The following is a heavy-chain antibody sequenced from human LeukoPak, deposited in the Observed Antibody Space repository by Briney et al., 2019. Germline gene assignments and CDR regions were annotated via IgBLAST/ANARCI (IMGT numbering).Heavy chain of an antibody. J-gene: IGHJ4*02. D-gene: IGHD1-26*01. Sequence: SETLSLTCSVSGGSISSSSHFWGWIRQPPGQGLEWIGSLYYSGSTYFNPSLKSRVTMSIATSKNQFSLKLTSVTAADTAVYYCATPYSGSYADSWGQGTLVTVSS. CDR2: LYYSGST. CDR1: GGSISSSSHF. V-gene: IGHV4-39*01. CDR3: ATPYSGSYADS.